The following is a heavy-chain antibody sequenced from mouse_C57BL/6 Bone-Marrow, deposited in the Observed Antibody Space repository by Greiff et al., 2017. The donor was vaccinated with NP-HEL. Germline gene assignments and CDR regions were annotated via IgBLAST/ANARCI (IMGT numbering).Heavy chain of an antibody. D-gene: IGHD1-1*02. Sequence: VNVVESGPGLVQPSQSLSITCTVSGFSLTSYGVHWVRQSPGKGLEWLGVIWSGGSTDYNAAFISRLSISKDNSKSKVFFKMNSLQADDTAIYYCARSPPWLWGYYAMDYWGQGTSVTVSS. CDR3: ARSPPWLWGYYAMDY. J-gene: IGHJ4*01. CDR1: GFSLTSYG. V-gene: IGHV2-2*01. CDR2: IWSGGST.